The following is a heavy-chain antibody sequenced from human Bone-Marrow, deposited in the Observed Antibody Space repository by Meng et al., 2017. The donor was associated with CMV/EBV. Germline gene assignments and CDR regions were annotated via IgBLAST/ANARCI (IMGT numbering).Heavy chain of an antibody. J-gene: IGHJ3*02. Sequence: SETLSLTCTVSGGSISSYYWSWIRQPPGKGLEWIGYIYYSGSTNYNPSLKSRATITADTSKNQFSLKLTSVTAADTAVYYCARRSDTWHAFDIWGQGTMVTVSS. D-gene: IGHD1-26*01. V-gene: IGHV4-59*08. CDR3: ARRSDTWHAFDI. CDR2: IYYSGST. CDR1: GGSISSYY.